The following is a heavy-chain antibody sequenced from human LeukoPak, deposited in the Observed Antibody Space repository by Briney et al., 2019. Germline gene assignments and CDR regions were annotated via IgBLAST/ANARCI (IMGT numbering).Heavy chain of an antibody. V-gene: IGHV3-23*01. Sequence: GASLRLSCAASGFTFSSSGLGWVRHAPGKGLECVSAIGTGVNNVYYADSAKGRFTISRDNSKNTLYLQMNSLRAEDTAVYYCAKTGPYYFDDWGQGILVTVSS. D-gene: IGHD1-1*01. CDR2: IGTGVNNV. CDR3: AKTGPYYFDD. CDR1: GFTFSSSG. J-gene: IGHJ4*02.